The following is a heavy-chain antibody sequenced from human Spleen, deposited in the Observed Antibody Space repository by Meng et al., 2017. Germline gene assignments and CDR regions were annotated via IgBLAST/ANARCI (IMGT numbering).Heavy chain of an antibody. Sequence: QVQLQESGPGLVKPAQTLSLNCSVSGGSISSGDYFWSWIRQPPGKGLEWIGCISYSGSTYYDPSLKSRITISVDTSKNQFSLKLSSVTAADTAVYYCARWYQLLNWFDPWGQGTLVTVSS. V-gene: IGHV4-30-4*01. J-gene: IGHJ5*02. D-gene: IGHD2-2*01. CDR1: GGSISSGDYF. CDR3: ARWYQLLNWFDP. CDR2: ISYSGST.